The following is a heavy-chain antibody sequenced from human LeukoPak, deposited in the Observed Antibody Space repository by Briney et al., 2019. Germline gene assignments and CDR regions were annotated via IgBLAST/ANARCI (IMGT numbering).Heavy chain of an antibody. CDR3: ARDASTTVTSNDYFDY. CDR2: IKQDGSEK. V-gene: IGHV3-7*03. Sequence: GGSLRLSCAASGFTFSSYWMSWVRQAPGKGLEWMANIKQDGSEKYYVDSVKGRFTISRDNAKNSLYLQMNSLRAEDTAVYYCARDASTTVTSNDYFDYWGQGTLVTVSS. J-gene: IGHJ4*02. D-gene: IGHD4-17*01. CDR1: GFTFSSYW.